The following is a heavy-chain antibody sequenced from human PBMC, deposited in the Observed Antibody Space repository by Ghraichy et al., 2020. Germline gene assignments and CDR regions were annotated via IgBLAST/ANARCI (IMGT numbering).Heavy chain of an antibody. CDR3: ARDVGPTAEYFQN. D-gene: IGHD2-15*01. CDR1: GFTVRGNF. CDR2: IYSGGNT. J-gene: IGHJ1*01. Sequence: LTCAASGFTVRGNFISWVRQAPGKGLEWVSIIYSGGNTHYADSVKGRFTISRDNSKNTVYLQMNSLRDEDTAMYYCARDVGPTAEYFQNWGQGTLVTVSS. V-gene: IGHV3-66*01.